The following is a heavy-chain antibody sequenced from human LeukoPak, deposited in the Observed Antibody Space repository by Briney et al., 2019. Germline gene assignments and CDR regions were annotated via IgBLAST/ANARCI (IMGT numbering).Heavy chain of an antibody. CDR2: ISGSGGSI. Sequence: GGSLRLSCAASGFTFSSYAMSWVRQAPGKGLEWVSAISGSGGSIYYADSVKGRFTISRDNSKNTLYLQMNSLRAEDTAVYYCATLQRKDYYGSGSYFDYWGQGTLLTVSS. D-gene: IGHD3-10*01. V-gene: IGHV3-23*01. CDR1: GFTFSSYA. J-gene: IGHJ4*02. CDR3: ATLQRKDYYGSGSYFDY.